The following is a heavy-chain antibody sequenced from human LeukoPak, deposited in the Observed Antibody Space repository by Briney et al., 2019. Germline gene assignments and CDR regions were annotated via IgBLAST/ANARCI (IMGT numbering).Heavy chain of an antibody. J-gene: IGHJ4*02. D-gene: IGHD5-24*01. CDR2: MNPNSGNT. CDR1: GYTFKNYD. CDR3: ARASPGGLHGYSFDY. Sequence: ASVKVSCKASGYTFKNYDINWVRQATGQGLEWMGWMNPNSGNTGFAQKFQDRVSMTRDTSINTAYMELTSLRSGDTAVYYCARASPGGLHGYSFDYWGQGTVVTVYS. V-gene: IGHV1-8*02.